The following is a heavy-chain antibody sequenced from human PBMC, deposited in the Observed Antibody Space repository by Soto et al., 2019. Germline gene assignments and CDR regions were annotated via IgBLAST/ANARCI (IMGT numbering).Heavy chain of an antibody. Sequence: QVQLVQSGAEVKKPGSSVKVSCKASGGTFSSYAISWVRQAPGQGLEWMGGIIPIFGTANYAQKFQGRVTITADASTSTAYMELSSRRSEYTAVYYCARHDWISTSGYYYYYDGMDVGGQGTTVTFSS. J-gene: IGHJ6*02. CDR3: ARHDWISTSGYYYYYDGMDV. CDR2: IIPIFGTA. CDR1: GGTFSSYA. D-gene: IGHD2-2*01. V-gene: IGHV1-69*12.